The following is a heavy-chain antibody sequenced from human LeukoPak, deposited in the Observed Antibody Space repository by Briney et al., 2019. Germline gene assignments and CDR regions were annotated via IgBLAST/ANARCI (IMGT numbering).Heavy chain of an antibody. D-gene: IGHD6-19*01. Sequence: ASVKVSCEAAGYSFTSNYIHWVRQAPGQGLEWMGIINPRGGSTRYAQKLQGRVTMTRDTSTSTVDMELSSLRSEDTAVYYCVRGASITVAEYYFDYWGQGTLVTVSS. CDR1: GYSFTSNY. CDR2: INPRGGST. CDR3: VRGASITVAEYYFDY. J-gene: IGHJ4*02. V-gene: IGHV1-46*04.